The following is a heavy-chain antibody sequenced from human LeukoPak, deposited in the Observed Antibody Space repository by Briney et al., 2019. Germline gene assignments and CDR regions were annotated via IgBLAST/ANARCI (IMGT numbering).Heavy chain of an antibody. CDR2: IYSGGST. D-gene: IGHD6-19*01. V-gene: IGHV3-66*01. Sequence: GGSLRLSCAASGFTFSDYYMSWVRQAPGKGLEWVSVIYSGGSTYYADSVKGRFTIPRDNSKNTLYLQMNSLRAEDTAVYYCARATAVAINWFDPWGQGTLVTVSS. J-gene: IGHJ5*02. CDR3: ARATAVAINWFDP. CDR1: GFTFSDYY.